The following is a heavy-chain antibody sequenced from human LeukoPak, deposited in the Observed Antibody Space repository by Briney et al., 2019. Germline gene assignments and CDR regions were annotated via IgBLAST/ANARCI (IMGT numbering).Heavy chain of an antibody. Sequence: PGRSLRLSCVASGFTFRNHGMHWVRQAPGKGLEWVALIYYDGTIKNYVDSVKGRFTISRDNSKNTLSLQMNSLRADDTAVYYCARDRGKDYFDYWGQGILVTVSS. CDR1: GFTFRNHG. CDR3: ARDRGKDYFDY. J-gene: IGHJ4*02. V-gene: IGHV3-33*01. CDR2: IYYDGTIK. D-gene: IGHD3-10*01.